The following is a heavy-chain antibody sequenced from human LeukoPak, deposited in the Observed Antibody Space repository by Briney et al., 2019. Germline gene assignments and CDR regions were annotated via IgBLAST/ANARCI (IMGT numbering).Heavy chain of an antibody. Sequence: SETLSLTCTVSGGSISSSSYYWGWIRQPPGKGLEWIGSIYYSGSTYYNPSLKSRVTISVDKSKNQFSLKLSSVTAADTAVYYCARVKGVDCSGGSCYAFDYWGQGTLVTVSS. V-gene: IGHV4-39*07. D-gene: IGHD2-15*01. CDR1: GGSISSSSYY. J-gene: IGHJ4*02. CDR3: ARVKGVDCSGGSCYAFDY. CDR2: IYYSGST.